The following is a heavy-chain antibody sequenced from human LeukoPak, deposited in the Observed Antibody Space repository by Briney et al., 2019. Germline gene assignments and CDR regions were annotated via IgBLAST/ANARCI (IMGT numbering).Heavy chain of an antibody. D-gene: IGHD6-19*01. CDR2: IIPIFGTA. J-gene: IGHJ4*02. CDR1: GGTFSSYA. Sequence: SVKVSCKASGGTFSSYAISWVRQAPGQGLEWMGGIIPIFGTANYAQKFQGRVTITAGESTSTAYMELSSLRSEDTAVYYCARDDGYGWWGYYWGQGTLVTVSS. CDR3: ARDDGYGWWGYY. V-gene: IGHV1-69*01.